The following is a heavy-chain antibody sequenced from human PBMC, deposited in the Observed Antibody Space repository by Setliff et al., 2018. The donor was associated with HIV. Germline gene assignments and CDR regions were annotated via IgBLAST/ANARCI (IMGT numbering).Heavy chain of an antibody. CDR2: IPYTGIT. CDR3: ARMGIVVVVAAPNWYFDL. D-gene: IGHD2-15*01. Sequence: SETLSLTCTVSGGSISRGSYSWGWIRQPPGKGLVWIGSIPYTGITNYNPSLKSRVTISVDTSKNQFSLKLSSVTAADTAVYYCARMGIVVVVAAPNWYFDLWGRGTLVTVSS. V-gene: IGHV4-39*07. J-gene: IGHJ2*01. CDR1: GGSISRGSYS.